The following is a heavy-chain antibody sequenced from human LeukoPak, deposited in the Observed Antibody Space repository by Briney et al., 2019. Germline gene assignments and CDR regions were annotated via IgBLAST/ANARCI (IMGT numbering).Heavy chain of an antibody. J-gene: IGHJ6*02. CDR2: IDWDDYK. D-gene: IGHD4-17*01. CDR1: GFSLSTSGMC. V-gene: IGHV2-70*01. CDR3: ARTQTTVTTRYYYYGMDV. Sequence: SGPTLVNPTQTLTLTCTFSGFSLSTSGMCVSWIRQPPGKALEWLALIDWDDYKFYATSLTTRLTLSKDTSKNQVVLTMTNMDPVDTATYYCARTQTTVTTRYYYYGMDVWGQPAQLTVSS.